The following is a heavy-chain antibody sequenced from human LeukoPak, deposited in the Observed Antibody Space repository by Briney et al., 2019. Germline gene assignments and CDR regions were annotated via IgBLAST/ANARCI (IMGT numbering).Heavy chain of an antibody. J-gene: IGHJ4*02. CDR3: AREPGYSSGWYYFDY. CDR2: IIPIFGTA. D-gene: IGHD6-19*01. Sequence: SMKVSCKASGGTFSSYAISWVRQAPGQGLEWMGRIIPIFGTANYAQKIQGRVTITTDESTSTAYMELSSLRSEDTAVYYCAREPGYSSGWYYFDYWGQGTLVTVSS. CDR1: GGTFSSYA. V-gene: IGHV1-69*05.